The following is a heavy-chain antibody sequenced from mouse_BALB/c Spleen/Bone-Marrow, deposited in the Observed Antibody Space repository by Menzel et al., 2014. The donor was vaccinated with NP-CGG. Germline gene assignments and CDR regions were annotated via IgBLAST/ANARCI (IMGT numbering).Heavy chain of an antibody. CDR1: GYSFTSYW. V-gene: IGHV1-5*01. Sequence: EVQLQQSGTVLARPGASVKMSCKASGYSFTSYWMHWVKQRPGQGLEWIGAIYPGNSDTSYNQKFKGKAKLTAVTSASTAYMELSSLTNEDSAVYYCTRRWLLHSFYAMDYWGQGTSVTVSS. CDR2: IYPGNSDT. D-gene: IGHD2-3*01. CDR3: TRRWLLHSFYAMDY. J-gene: IGHJ4*01.